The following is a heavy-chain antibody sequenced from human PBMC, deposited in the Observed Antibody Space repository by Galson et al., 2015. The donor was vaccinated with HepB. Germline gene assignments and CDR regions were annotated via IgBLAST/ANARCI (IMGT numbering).Heavy chain of an antibody. V-gene: IGHV3-23*01. CDR3: AKHYYGSGRVPAPNPRYGMDV. J-gene: IGHJ6*02. CDR1: GFTFSSNS. CDR2: INIGGNT. Sequence: SLRLSCAASGFTFSSNSMTWVRQAPGKGLEWVSSINIGGNTDYADSVKGRFAISRDNSKNTLFLQMNSLRAEDTALYYCAKHYYGSGRVPAPNPRYGMDVWGQGTTVTVSS. D-gene: IGHD3-10*01.